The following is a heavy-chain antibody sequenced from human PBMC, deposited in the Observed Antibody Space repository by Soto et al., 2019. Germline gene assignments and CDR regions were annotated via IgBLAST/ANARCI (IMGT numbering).Heavy chain of an antibody. Sequence: EMHLVESGGGLVQPGGSLRLSCVASGFRLSNHFMNWVRQAPGKGLEWVATIKEDGREKYYVESVEGRFTISRDNAKNSLYLEVSNVRDGDTAVYYCARPRFRGMDVRGQGTTVTVSS. CDR3: ARPRFRGMDV. J-gene: IGHJ6*02. CDR1: GFRLSNHF. CDR2: IKEDGREK. V-gene: IGHV3-7*03. D-gene: IGHD3-10*01.